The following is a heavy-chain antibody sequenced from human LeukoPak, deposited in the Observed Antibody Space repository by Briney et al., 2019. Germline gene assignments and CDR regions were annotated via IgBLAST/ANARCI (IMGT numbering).Heavy chain of an antibody. CDR1: GFTFSSFS. D-gene: IGHD3-16*01. J-gene: IGHJ4*02. CDR3: ARDGGYRFDY. V-gene: IGHV3-21*01. CDR2: ITTDSSYI. Sequence: GGSLRLSCAASGFTFSSFSMNWARQAPGKGLEWVSSITTDSSYIFYADSVRGRFTISRDNAKNSLYLQMNNLRAEDTAVYYCARDGGYRFDYWGQGTLVTVSS.